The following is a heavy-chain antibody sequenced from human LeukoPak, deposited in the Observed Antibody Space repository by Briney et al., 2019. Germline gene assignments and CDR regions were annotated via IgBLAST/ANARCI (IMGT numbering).Heavy chain of an antibody. V-gene: IGHV4-59*01. CDR2: IYYSGST. D-gene: IGHD3-10*01. CDR3: AREGFLGAFDI. Sequence: SETLSLTCTASGGSISSYYWSWLRQPPGKGLEWIGYIYYSGSTNYNPSLTSRVTISVDTSKNQFSLKLSSVTAADTAVYYCAREGFLGAFDIWGQGTMVTVSS. CDR1: GGSISSYY. J-gene: IGHJ3*02.